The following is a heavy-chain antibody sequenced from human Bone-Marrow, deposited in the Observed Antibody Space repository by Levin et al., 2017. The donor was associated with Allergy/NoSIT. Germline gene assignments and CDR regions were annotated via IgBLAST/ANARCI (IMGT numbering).Heavy chain of an antibody. CDR3: ARDRCSGGSCYSVVLRRYYYGMDV. D-gene: IGHD2-15*01. CDR2: TYYRSKWYN. CDR1: GDSVSSNSAA. J-gene: IGHJ6*02. Sequence: SQTLSLTCAISGDSVSSNSAAWNWIRQSPSRGLEWLGRTYYRSKWYNDYAVSVKSRITINPDTSKNQFSLQLNSVTPEDTAVYYCARDRCSGGSCYSVVLRRYYYGMDVWGQGTTVTVSS. V-gene: IGHV6-1*01.